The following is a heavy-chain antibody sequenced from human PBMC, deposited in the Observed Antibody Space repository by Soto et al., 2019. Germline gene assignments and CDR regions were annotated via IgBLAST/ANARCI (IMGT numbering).Heavy chain of an antibody. CDR1: GFTFSSYA. CDR2: ISYDGSNK. V-gene: IGHV3-30-3*01. J-gene: IGHJ4*02. Sequence: QVQLVESGGGVVQPGRSLRLSCAASGFTFSSYAMHWVRQAPGKGLEWVAVISYDGSNKYYADSVKGRFTISRDNSKNALYLQMISLRAEDTAVYYCARDPRGYGGGGYWGQGTLVTVSS. CDR3: ARDPRGYGGGGY. D-gene: IGHD5-12*01.